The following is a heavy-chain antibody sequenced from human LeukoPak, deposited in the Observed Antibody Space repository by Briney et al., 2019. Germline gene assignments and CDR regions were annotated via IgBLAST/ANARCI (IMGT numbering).Heavy chain of an antibody. V-gene: IGHV3-30*04. D-gene: IGHD3-10*01. CDR3: ARDEDGSGSYSTHYFDY. J-gene: IGHJ4*02. CDR2: ISYDGSDN. Sequence: GGFLRLSCAASGFTFSTYAMHWVRQAPGKGLEWVAVISYDGSDNDHAEPVKGRFTISRDNSKDTLYLQMNSLRPEDTAVYYCARDEDGSGSYSTHYFDYWGQGTLVTVSS. CDR1: GFTFSTYA.